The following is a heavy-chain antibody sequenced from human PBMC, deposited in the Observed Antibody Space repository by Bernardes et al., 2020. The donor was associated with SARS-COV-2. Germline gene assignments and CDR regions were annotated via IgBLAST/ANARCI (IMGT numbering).Heavy chain of an antibody. D-gene: IGHD4-17*01. CDR3: ARRRYGDFGVDV. J-gene: IGHJ6*02. CDR2: IYPGDSDT. Sequence: GASLKSSCKGSDYTFTNYWIGWVRQMPGKGLEWMGIIYPGDSDTKYSPSFQGRVTISADKSVNTAYLQWSSLKASDTAIYYCARRRYGDFGVDVWGQGTTVTVSS. CDR1: DYTFTNYW. V-gene: IGHV5-51*01.